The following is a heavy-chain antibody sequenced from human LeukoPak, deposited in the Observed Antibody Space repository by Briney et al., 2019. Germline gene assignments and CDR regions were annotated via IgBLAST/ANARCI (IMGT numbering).Heavy chain of an antibody. D-gene: IGHD3-22*01. CDR1: GFTVSSNY. CDR3: AREWDYYDSSGYYGY. V-gene: IGHV3-53*01. J-gene: IGHJ4*02. Sequence: GGSLRLSCAASGFTVSSNYMSWVRQAPGKGLEWVSVIYSGGSTYYADSVKGRFTISRDNSKNTLYLQMNSLRAEDTAVYYCAREWDYYDSSGYYGYWGQGTLVTVSS. CDR2: IYSGGST.